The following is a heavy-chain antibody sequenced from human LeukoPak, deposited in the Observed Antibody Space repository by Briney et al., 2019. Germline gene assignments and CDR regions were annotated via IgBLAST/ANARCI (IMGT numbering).Heavy chain of an antibody. Sequence: GGSLRLPCAASGFTFSSYSMNWVRQAPGKGLEWASYISSSSSTIYYADSVKGRFTISRDNAKNSLYLQMNSLRDEDTAVYYCARDSHYYGSGSSPLASYYGMDVWGQGATVTVS. J-gene: IGHJ6*02. CDR2: ISSSSSTI. V-gene: IGHV3-48*02. CDR3: ARDSHYYGSGSSPLASYYGMDV. CDR1: GFTFSSYS. D-gene: IGHD3-10*01.